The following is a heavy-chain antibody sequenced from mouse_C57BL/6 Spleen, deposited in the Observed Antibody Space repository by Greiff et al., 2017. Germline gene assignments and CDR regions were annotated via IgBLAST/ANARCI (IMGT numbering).Heavy chain of an antibody. Sequence: EVKLMESGPGLVKPSQSLSLTCSVTGYSITSGYYWNWIRQFPGNKLEWMGYISYDGSNNYNPSLKNRISITRDTSKNQFFLKLNSVTTEDTATYYGARDERNFGSRIPFAYWGQGTLVTVSA. CDR1: GYSITSGYY. CDR2: ISYDGSN. J-gene: IGHJ3*01. V-gene: IGHV3-6*01. CDR3: ARDERNFGSRIPFAY. D-gene: IGHD1-1*01.